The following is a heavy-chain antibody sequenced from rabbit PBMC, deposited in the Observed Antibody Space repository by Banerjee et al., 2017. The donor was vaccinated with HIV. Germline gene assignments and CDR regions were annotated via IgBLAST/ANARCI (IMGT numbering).Heavy chain of an antibody. CDR2: IYASSGGST. CDR3: ARSGVYRGAWGDYYFNL. Sequence: LTCTASGFSFSSSYWICWVRQAPGKGLEWIACIYASSGGSTYYASWAKGRFTISKTSSTTVTLQMTSLTAADTATYFCARSGVYRGAWGDYYFNLWGQGTLVTVS. V-gene: IGHV1S45*01. J-gene: IGHJ4*01. D-gene: IGHD4-1*01. CDR1: GFSFSSSYW.